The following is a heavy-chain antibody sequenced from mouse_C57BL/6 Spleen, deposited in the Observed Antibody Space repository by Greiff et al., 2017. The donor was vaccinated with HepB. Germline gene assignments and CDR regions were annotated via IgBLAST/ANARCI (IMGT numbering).Heavy chain of an antibody. V-gene: IGHV1-62-2*01. CDR3: ARHEDHGGYPDY. CDR1: GYTFTEYT. CDR2: FYPGSGSI. Sequence: QVHVKQSGAELVKPGASVKLSCKASGYTFTEYTIHWVKQRSGQGLEWIGWFYPGSGSIKYNEKFKDKATLTADKSSSTVYMELSRLTSEDSAVYFCARHEDHGGYPDYWGQGTTLTVSS. J-gene: IGHJ2*01. D-gene: IGHD2-2*01.